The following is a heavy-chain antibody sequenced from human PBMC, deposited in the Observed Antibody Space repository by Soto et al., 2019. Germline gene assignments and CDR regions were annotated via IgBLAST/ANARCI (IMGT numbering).Heavy chain of an antibody. CDR2: MNPGSGKT. CDR3: ARMASAGTLNWFDP. V-gene: IGHV1-8*02. D-gene: IGHD6-13*01. J-gene: IGHJ5*02. CDR1: GYTFINFD. Sequence: QVQLVQSGAEVKEPGASVRVSCKASGYTFINFDISWVRQAAGQGLEWLGWMNPGSGKTGYASKFQGRVAMTRDASTATSHLELSSLPSDATAVYYCARMASAGTLNWFDPWGQGTLVTVSS.